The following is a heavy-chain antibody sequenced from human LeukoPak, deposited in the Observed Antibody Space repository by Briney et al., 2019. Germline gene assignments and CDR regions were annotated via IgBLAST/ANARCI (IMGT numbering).Heavy chain of an antibody. CDR2: IYDNGYT. CDR1: GGSMSTYY. CDR3: ARRAFGGVIAANWFDP. D-gene: IGHD3-16*02. J-gene: IGHJ5*02. V-gene: IGHV4-59*08. Sequence: PSETLSLTCTVSGGSMSTYYWSWIRQPPGKGLEWIGYIYDNGYTHYNPPLKSRVSISLDTSKSQFSLNLSSVTAADTAVYYCARRAFGGVIAANWFDPWGQGTLVTVSS.